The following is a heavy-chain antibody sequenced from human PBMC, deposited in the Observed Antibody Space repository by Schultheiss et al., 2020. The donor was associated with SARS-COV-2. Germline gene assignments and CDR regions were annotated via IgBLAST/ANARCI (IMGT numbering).Heavy chain of an antibody. V-gene: IGHV3-33*08. D-gene: IGHD2-21*01. CDR3: ARGDSDAFDI. Sequence: GGSLRLSCAASGFTFSSYWMSWVRQAPGKGLEWVAVIWYDGSNKYYADSVKGRFTISRDNAKNSLYLQMNSLRAEDTAVYYCARGDSDAFDIWGQGTMVTVSS. CDR2: IWYDGSNK. J-gene: IGHJ3*02. CDR1: GFTFSSYW.